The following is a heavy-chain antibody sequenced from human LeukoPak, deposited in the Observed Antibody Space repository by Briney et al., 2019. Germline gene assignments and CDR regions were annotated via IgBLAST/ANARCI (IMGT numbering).Heavy chain of an antibody. J-gene: IGHJ3*02. Sequence: SQTLSLTCAISGXSVSSNSATWNWIRQSPSRGLEWLGRTYYRSKWYNDYAISVESRITINPDTSKNQFSLQLNSVTPEDTAVYYCARGTTRMLDIWGQGTMVAVSS. D-gene: IGHD4-11*01. V-gene: IGHV6-1*01. CDR1: GXSVSSNSAT. CDR2: TYYRSKWYN. CDR3: ARGTTRMLDI.